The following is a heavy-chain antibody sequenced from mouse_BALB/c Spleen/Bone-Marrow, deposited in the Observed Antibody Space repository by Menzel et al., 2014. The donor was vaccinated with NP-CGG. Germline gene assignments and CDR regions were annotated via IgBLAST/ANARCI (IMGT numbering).Heavy chain of an antibody. V-gene: IGHV1-7*01. D-gene: IGHD1-1*01. CDR2: INPSTGYT. Sequence: QVQLQQSGAELAKPGASVKMSCKASGYTFTSYWMHWVKQRPGQGLEWIGYINPSTGYTEYNQKFKDKAILTADKSSSTAYMQLSSVTSEDSAVYYCARAGCLRSSWVAYWGLGTLVTVSA. J-gene: IGHJ3*01. CDR3: ARAGCLRSSWVAY. CDR1: GYTFTSYW.